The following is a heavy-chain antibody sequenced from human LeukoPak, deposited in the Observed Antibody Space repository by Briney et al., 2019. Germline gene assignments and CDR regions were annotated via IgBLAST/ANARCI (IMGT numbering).Heavy chain of an antibody. D-gene: IGHD3-10*01. CDR3: ARHPRITMVRGAPGAFDI. J-gene: IGHJ3*02. CDR1: GGSISSYY. V-gene: IGHV4-59*08. CDR2: IYYSGST. Sequence: SETLSLTCTASGGSISSYYWSWIRQPPGKRLEWIGFIYYSGSTNYNPSLKSRVTISVDTSKNQFSLKLSSVTAADTAVYYCARHPRITMVRGAPGAFDIWGQGTMVTVSS.